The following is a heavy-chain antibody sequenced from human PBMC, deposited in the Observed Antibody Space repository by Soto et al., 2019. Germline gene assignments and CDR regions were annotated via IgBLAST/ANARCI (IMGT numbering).Heavy chain of an antibody. CDR2: MNPNSGNT. D-gene: IGHD3-10*01. CDR1: GYTFTSYD. J-gene: IGHJ4*02. Sequence: ASVKVSCKASGYTFTSYDINWVRQATGQGLEWMGWMNPNSGNTGYAQKFQGRVTMTRNTSISTAYMELSSLRSEDTAVYYCATPTPLRGAMITNINFDFWGQGTPV. V-gene: IGHV1-8*01. CDR3: ATPTPLRGAMITNINFDF.